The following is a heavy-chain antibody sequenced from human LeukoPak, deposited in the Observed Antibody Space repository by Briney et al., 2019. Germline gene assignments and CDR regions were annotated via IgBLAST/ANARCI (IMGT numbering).Heavy chain of an antibody. V-gene: IGHV1-46*01. J-gene: IGHJ5*02. D-gene: IGHD6-19*01. CDR1: GYTFTTYY. Sequence: ASVKVSCKASGYTFTTYYMHWVRQAPGQGLEWMGVINPSGGSTSYAQKFQGRITMTRDTSTSTVYVELSSLRSEDSAVYYCASKDSSGWYEEAWGQGTQVTVSP. CDR2: INPSGGST. CDR3: ASKDSSGWYEEA.